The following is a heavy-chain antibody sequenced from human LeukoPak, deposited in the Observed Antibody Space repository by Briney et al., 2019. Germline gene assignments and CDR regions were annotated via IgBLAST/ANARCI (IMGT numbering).Heavy chain of an antibody. V-gene: IGHV4-4*02. D-gene: IGHD3-10*01. Sequence: PSGTLSLTCTVSGGSISSPNWWSWVRQSPGKGLEWIGEIFHSGSPKYNPSFKGRVTISVDKSNNQFSLRLTSVTAADTAVYYCARPIRYYYGSGSLGSKNPDDAFDVWGQGTMVTVSS. CDR3: ARPIRYYYGSGSLGSKNPDDAFDV. CDR1: GGSISSPNW. J-gene: IGHJ3*01. CDR2: IFHSGSP.